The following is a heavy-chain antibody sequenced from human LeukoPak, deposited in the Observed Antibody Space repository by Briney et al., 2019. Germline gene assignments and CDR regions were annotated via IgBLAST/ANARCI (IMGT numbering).Heavy chain of an antibody. J-gene: IGHJ4*02. D-gene: IGHD4-17*01. Sequence: KPSETLSPTCTVSGGSISSYYWSWIRQPPGKGLEWIGYIYYSGSTNYNPSLKSRVTISVDTSKNQFSLKLSSVTAADTAVYYCARYGDHPFDYWGQGTLVTVSS. V-gene: IGHV4-59*01. CDR2: IYYSGST. CDR3: ARYGDHPFDY. CDR1: GGSISSYY.